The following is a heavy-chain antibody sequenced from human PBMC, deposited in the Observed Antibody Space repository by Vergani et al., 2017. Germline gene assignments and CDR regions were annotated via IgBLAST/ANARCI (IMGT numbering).Heavy chain of an antibody. CDR1: GFTFSSYG. CDR3: AKGGITGTTWGSTYYYYYMDV. Sequence: QVQLVESGGGVVQPGRSLRLSCAASGFTFSSYGMHWVRQAPGKGLEWVAVISYDGSNKYYADSVKGRFTISRDNSKSTLYLQMNSLRAEDTAVYYCAKGGITGTTWGSTYYYYYMDVWGKGTTVTVSS. CDR2: ISYDGSNK. D-gene: IGHD1-7*01. V-gene: IGHV3-30*18. J-gene: IGHJ6*03.